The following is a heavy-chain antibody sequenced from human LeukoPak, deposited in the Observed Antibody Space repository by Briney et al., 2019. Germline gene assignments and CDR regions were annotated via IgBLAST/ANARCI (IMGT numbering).Heavy chain of an antibody. D-gene: IGHD6-13*01. J-gene: IGHJ4*02. CDR3: TRKSYSQAFDY. V-gene: IGHV3-49*04. CDR2: IRSKAYGGTT. CDR1: GFTFGDYA. Sequence: GRSLRLSCTASGFTFGDYAMSWVRQAPGKGLEWVGFIRSKAYGGTTEYAASVKGRFTISRDDSKSIAYLQMNSLKTEDTAVYYCTRKSYSQAFDYWGQGTLVTVSS.